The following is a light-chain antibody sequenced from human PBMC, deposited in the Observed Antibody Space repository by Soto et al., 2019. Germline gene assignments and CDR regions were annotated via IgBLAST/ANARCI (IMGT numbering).Light chain of an antibody. J-gene: IGKJ4*01. CDR3: QQYGNSIS. CDR2: GAS. CDR1: ESISTY. V-gene: IGKV3-20*01. Sequence: EIVLTQSPGTLSLSPGERATLSCRASESISTYLAWYQQTPGQAPRLLITGASNRAPGIPGRFSGSGSGTDFTLTISRLEPEDFAVYHCQQYGNSISFGGGTKVEIK.